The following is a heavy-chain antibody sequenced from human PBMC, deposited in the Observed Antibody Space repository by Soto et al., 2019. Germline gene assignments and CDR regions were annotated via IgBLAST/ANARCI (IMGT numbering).Heavy chain of an antibody. CDR3: AKAVKTIFGGHYFDY. CDR1: GFTFSSYA. CDR2: ISGSGGST. V-gene: IGHV3-23*01. Sequence: XGSLRLSCAASGFTFSSYAMSWVRQAPGKGLEWVSAISGSGGSTYYADSVKGRFTISRDNSKNTLYLQMNSLGAEDTAVYYCAKAVKTIFGGHYFDYWGQGTLVTVSS. J-gene: IGHJ4*02. D-gene: IGHD3-3*01.